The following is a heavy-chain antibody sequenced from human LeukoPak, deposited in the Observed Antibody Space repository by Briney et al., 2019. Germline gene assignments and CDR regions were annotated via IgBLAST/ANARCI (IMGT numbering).Heavy chain of an antibody. CDR2: IKSDGSGI. V-gene: IGHV3-74*01. J-gene: IGHJ4*02. D-gene: IGHD3/OR15-3a*01. Sequence: PGGSLRLSCAASGFAFSNYWMHWVRQAPGKGLVWVSRIKSDGSGIAYADSAEGRFTISRDNAKKTLYLQMNSLRAEDTAMYYCAGLDFGQDYWGQGTLVTVSS. CDR1: GFAFSNYW. CDR3: AGLDFGQDY.